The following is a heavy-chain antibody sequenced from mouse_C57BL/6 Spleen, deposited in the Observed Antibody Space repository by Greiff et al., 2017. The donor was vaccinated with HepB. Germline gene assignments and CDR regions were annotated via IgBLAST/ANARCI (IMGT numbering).Heavy chain of an antibody. D-gene: IGHD2-1*01. Sequence: QVQLKQPGAELVRPGSSVKLSCKASGYTFTSYWMDWVKQRPGQGLEWIGNIYPSDSETHYNQKFKDKATLTVDKASSTAYMQLGSLTSEDSAVYDCARRGKYYGNYWFSDWGQRTLVTVST. CDR3: ARRGKYYGNYWFSD. V-gene: IGHV1-61*01. CDR1: GYTFTSYW. CDR2: IYPSDSET. J-gene: IGHJ3*01.